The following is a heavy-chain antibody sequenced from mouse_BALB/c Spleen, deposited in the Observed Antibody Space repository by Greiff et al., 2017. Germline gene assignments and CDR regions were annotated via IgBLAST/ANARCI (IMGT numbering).Heavy chain of an antibody. CDR2: IWAGGSI. CDR3: ARDRALLDC. J-gene: IGHJ2*01. V-gene: IGHV2-9*02. CDR1: GFSLTSYG. D-gene: IGHD3-3*01. Sequence: QVQLKESGPGLVAPSQSLSITCTVSGFSLTSYGVHWVRQPPGKGLEWLGVIWAGGSINYNSALMFRLSISKDNSKSQVFLKMNSLLTDDTAMYYCARDRALLDCWGQGATHAVSS.